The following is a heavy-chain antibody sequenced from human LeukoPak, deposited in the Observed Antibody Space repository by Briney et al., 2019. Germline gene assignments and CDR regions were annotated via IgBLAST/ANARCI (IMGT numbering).Heavy chain of an antibody. V-gene: IGHV4-34*01. CDR2: INHSGST. J-gene: IGHJ4*02. Sequence: SETLSLTCAVYGGSFSGYYWSWIRQPPGKGLEWIGEINHSGSTNYNPSLKSRVTISVDTSKNQFSLKLSSVTAADTAVYYCARVGRVTPGYYFDYWGQGTLVTVSS. CDR1: GGSFSGYY. D-gene: IGHD2-21*02. CDR3: ARVGRVTPGYYFDY.